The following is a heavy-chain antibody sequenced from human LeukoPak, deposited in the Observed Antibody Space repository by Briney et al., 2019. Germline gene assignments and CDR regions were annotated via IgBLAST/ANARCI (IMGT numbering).Heavy chain of an antibody. CDR2: ISYDGSNK. J-gene: IGHJ5*02. Sequence: GGSLRLSCAASGFTFSSYGMHWVRQAPGKGLEWVAVISYDGSNKYYADSVKGRFTISRDNSKNTLYLQMNSLRAEDTAVYYCAREVVPAAMSNWFDPWGQGTLVTVSS. CDR3: AREVVPAAMSNWFDP. CDR1: GFTFSSYG. V-gene: IGHV3-30*03. D-gene: IGHD2-2*01.